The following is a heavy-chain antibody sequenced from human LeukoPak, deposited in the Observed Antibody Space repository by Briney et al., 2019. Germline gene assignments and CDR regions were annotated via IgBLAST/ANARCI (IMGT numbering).Heavy chain of an antibody. V-gene: IGHV1-18*01. D-gene: IGHD3-22*01. CDR3: ARGLYYDTNGYPALQY. Sequence: ASVKVSCKPSGYTFTNYGFTWVRQAPGQGLEWMGWISAYNSNTNYARKVQDRITMTTDTSTSTAYMELRSLGSDDTAVYRCARGLYYDTNGYPALQYWGQGTLVTVSS. CDR1: GYTFTNYG. J-gene: IGHJ4*02. CDR2: ISAYNSNT.